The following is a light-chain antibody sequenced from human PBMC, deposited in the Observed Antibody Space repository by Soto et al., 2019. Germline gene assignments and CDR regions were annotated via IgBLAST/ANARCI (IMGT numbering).Light chain of an antibody. J-gene: IGKJ5*01. Sequence: EIVLTQSPATLSLSPGERSTLSCRASQSVSSYLAWYQQKPGQAHRLLIYDASNRATGIPARFSGSGSGTDFTLTISSLEPEDLAVYYCQQRSNWPPNTFGQGTRLEIK. CDR3: QQRSNWPPNT. CDR1: QSVSSY. CDR2: DAS. V-gene: IGKV3-11*01.